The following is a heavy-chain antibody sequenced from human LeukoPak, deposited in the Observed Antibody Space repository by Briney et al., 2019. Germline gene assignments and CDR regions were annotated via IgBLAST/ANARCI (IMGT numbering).Heavy chain of an antibody. J-gene: IGHJ4*02. Sequence: SETLSLTCTVSGGSISSYYWSWIRQPPGKGLEWIGYIYYSGSTNYNPSLKSRVTISVDTSKNQFSLKLSSVTAADTAVYYCARVGTTIAAAVYLDYWGQGTLVTVSS. D-gene: IGHD6-13*01. CDR3: ARVGTTIAAAVYLDY. V-gene: IGHV4-59*08. CDR1: GGSISSYY. CDR2: IYYSGST.